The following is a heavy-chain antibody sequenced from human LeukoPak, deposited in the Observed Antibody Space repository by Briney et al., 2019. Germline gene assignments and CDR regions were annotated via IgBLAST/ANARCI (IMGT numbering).Heavy chain of an antibody. V-gene: IGHV1-2*02. J-gene: IGHJ4*02. D-gene: IGHD3-10*01. CDR3: ALTGSYYGG. Sequence: GASVKVSCKASEYAFTGYYIHWVRQAPGQGLEWMGGINPNTGDTEYVQRFQGRVTMTRDTSISTAYMELSGLKSDDTAFYYCALTGSYYGGWGQGTLVTVSS. CDR1: EYAFTGYY. CDR2: INPNTGDT.